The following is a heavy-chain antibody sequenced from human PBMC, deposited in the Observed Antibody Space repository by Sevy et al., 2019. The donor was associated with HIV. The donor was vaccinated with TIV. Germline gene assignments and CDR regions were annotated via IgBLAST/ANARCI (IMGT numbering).Heavy chain of an antibody. CDR2: IWYDGSNK. J-gene: IGHJ5*02. Sequence: GGSLRLSCAASGFTFSSYGMHWVRQAPGKGLEWVAVIWYDGSNKYYADSVKGRFTISRDNSKNTLYLQMNSLRAEDTAVYYCAREALITMVRGVPIRGDNWFDPWGQGTLVTVSS. D-gene: IGHD3-10*01. V-gene: IGHV3-33*01. CDR3: AREALITMVRGVPIRGDNWFDP. CDR1: GFTFSSYG.